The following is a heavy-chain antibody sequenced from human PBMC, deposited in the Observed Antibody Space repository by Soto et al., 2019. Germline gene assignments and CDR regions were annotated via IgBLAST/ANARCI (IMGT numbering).Heavy chain of an antibody. CDR1: GGSISSYY. CDR2: IYYSGST. J-gene: IGHJ3*02. D-gene: IGHD2-15*01. V-gene: IGHV4-59*01. CDR3: ARGDVVVVAEAFDI. Sequence: TLSLTCTVSGGSISSYYWSWIRQPPGKGLEWIGYIYYSGSTNYNPSLKSRVTISVDTSKNQFSLKLSSVTAADTAVYYCARGDVVVVAEAFDIWGQGTMVTVSS.